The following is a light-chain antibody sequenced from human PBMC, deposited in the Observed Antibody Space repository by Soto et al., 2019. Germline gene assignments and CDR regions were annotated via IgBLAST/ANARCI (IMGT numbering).Light chain of an antibody. CDR2: SAS. Sequence: DIQVTQSPSSLSASVGDRVTITCRASQDIGNDLGWYQQEPGKAPRRLIYSASNVQSGVPSRFSGSRSGTEFTLTISSLQPEDFVTYHCQQSYITLYSFGQGTRLEIK. CDR1: QDIGND. J-gene: IGKJ2*01. V-gene: IGKV1-17*01. CDR3: QQSYITLYS.